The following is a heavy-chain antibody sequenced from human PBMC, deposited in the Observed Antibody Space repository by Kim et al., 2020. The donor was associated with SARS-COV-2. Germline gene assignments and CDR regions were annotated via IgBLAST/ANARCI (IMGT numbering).Heavy chain of an antibody. D-gene: IGHD7-27*01. J-gene: IGHJ6*02. Sequence: LKSRVTISVDTSKNQFSMRLTSVAAADTAVYYCAREITGAYIYFFYQAMDVWGQGATVTVSS. CDR3: AREITGAYIYFFYQAMDV. V-gene: IGHV4-30-2*04.